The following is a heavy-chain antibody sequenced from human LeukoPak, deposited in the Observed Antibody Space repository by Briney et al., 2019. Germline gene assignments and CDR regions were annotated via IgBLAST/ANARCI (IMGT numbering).Heavy chain of an antibody. D-gene: IGHD3-9*01. CDR3: ARGGYYDILTGYYTVDY. CDR1: GFTFTDYY. J-gene: IGHJ4*02. Sequence: PGGSLRLSCAASGFTFTDYYMSWIRQAPGKGLEWISYISSGDSTIYYADSVKGRFTISRDNANNPLYLQMDSLRAEDMAVYYCARGGYYDILTGYYTVDYWGQGTLVTVSS. CDR2: ISSGDSTI. V-gene: IGHV3-11*01.